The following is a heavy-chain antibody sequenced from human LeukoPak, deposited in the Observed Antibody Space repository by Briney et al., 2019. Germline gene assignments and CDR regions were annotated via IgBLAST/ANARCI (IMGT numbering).Heavy chain of an antibody. V-gene: IGHV3-23*01. CDR3: AKDGGYHTGAFDI. CDR2: ISGSGGST. J-gene: IGHJ3*02. D-gene: IGHD3-22*01. Sequence: PGGSLRLSCAASGFTFSSYAMSWVRQAPEKGLEWVSAISGSGGSTYYADSVKGRFTISRDNSKNTLYLQMNSLRAEDTAVYYCAKDGGYHTGAFDIWGQGTMVTVSS. CDR1: GFTFSSYA.